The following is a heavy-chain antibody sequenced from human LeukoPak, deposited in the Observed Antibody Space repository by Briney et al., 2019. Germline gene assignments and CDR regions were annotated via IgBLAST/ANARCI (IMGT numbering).Heavy chain of an antibody. CDR3: ARHDTSTRWFDP. J-gene: IGHJ5*02. CDR1: GGSISSSSYY. Sequence: SETLSLTCTVSGGSISSSSYYWGWIRQPPGKGLEWIGSIYYSGSTYYNPSLKSRVTISVDTSKNQFSLKLSSVTAADTAVYYCARHDTSTRWFDPWGQGTLVTVSS. CDR2: IYYSGST. D-gene: IGHD3-16*01. V-gene: IGHV4-39*01.